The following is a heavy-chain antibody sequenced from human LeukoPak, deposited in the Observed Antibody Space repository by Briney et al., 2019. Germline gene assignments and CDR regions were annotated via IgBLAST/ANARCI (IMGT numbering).Heavy chain of an antibody. CDR3: ARDGEQWLVRDDWDY. D-gene: IGHD6-19*01. Sequence: SETLSLTCAVYGGSFSGYYWSWIRQPPGKGLEWIGEINHSGSTNYNPSLKSRVTISVDTSKNQFSLKLSSVTAEDTAVYYCARDGEQWLVRDDWDYWGQGTLVTVSS. V-gene: IGHV4-34*01. CDR2: INHSGST. CDR1: GGSFSGYY. J-gene: IGHJ4*02.